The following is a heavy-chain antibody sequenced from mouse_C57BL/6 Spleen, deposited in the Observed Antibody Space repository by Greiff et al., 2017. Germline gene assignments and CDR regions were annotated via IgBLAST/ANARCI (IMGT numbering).Heavy chain of an antibody. D-gene: IGHD1-1*01. CDR2: IDPEDGDT. CDR1: GFNIKDYY. J-gene: IGHJ3*01. V-gene: IGHV14-1*01. Sequence: EVQLQQSGAELVRPGASVKLSCTASGFNIKDYYMHRVKQRPEQGLEWIGRIDPEDGDTEYAPKFQGKATMTADTSSNTAYLQLSSLTSEDTAVYYCTTRGYYGSSPLAYWGQGTLVTVSA. CDR3: TTRGYYGSSPLAY.